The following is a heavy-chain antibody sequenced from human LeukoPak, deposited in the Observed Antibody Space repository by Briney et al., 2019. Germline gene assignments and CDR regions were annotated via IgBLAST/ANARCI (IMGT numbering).Heavy chain of an antibody. CDR2: LSPSGGIT. D-gene: IGHD3-10*02. V-gene: IGHV3-23*01. CDR3: AKGVNYFVLEY. Sequence: ETLSLTCTVSGGSMNNYYWNWIRQPPGKGLEWVSALSPSGGITYYEDSVKGRFTISRDNSKNTLYLQMNSLSAEDTAVYYCAKGVNYFVLEYWGQGTLVTISS. CDR1: GGSMNNYY. J-gene: IGHJ4*02.